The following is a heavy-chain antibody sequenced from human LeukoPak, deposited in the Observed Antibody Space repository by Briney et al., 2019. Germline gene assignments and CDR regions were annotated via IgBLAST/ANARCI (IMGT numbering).Heavy chain of an antibody. D-gene: IGHD1-26*01. CDR2: IYYSGST. Sequence: PGGSLRLSCAASGFTFSNAWMSWIRQPPGKGLEWIGSIYYSGSTYYNPSLKSRVTISVDTSKNQFSLKLSSVTAADTAVYYCARGPSGSYSRVLDYWGQGTLVTVSS. CDR1: GFTFSNAW. V-gene: IGHV4-39*07. J-gene: IGHJ4*02. CDR3: ARGPSGSYSRVLDY.